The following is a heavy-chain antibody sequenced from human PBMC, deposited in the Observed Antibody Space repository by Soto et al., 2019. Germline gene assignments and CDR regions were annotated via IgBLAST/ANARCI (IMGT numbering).Heavy chain of an antibody. V-gene: IGHV1-69*13. CDR1: GGTFSSYA. CDR2: IIPIFGTA. D-gene: IGHD2-21*02. CDR3: ARDVLYCGGDCYHAPLYYYYYGMDV. J-gene: IGHJ6*02. Sequence: SVKVSCKASGGTFSSYAISWVRQAPGQGLEWMGGIIPIFGTANYAQKFQGRVTITADESTGTAYMELSSLRSEDTAVYYCARDVLYCGGDCYHAPLYYYYYGMDVWGQGTTVTLSS.